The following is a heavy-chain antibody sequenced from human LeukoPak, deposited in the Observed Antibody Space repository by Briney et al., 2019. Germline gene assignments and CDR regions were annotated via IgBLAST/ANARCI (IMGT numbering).Heavy chain of an antibody. CDR2: IYTSGST. V-gene: IGHV4-61*02. Sequence: SETLSLTCTVSGGSISSGSYYWSWIRQPAGKGLEWIGRIYTSGSTNYNPSLKSRVTISVDTSKNQFSLKLSSVTAADTAVYYCARVPTSGWYGRGFYWYFDLWGRGTLVTVSS. CDR1: GGSISSGSYY. CDR3: ARVPTSGWYGRGFYWYFDL. D-gene: IGHD6-19*01. J-gene: IGHJ2*01.